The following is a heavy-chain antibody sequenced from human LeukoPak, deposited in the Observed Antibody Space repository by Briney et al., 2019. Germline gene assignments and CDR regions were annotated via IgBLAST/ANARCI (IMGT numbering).Heavy chain of an antibody. CDR1: GGSISSYY. Sequence: SETLPLTCTVSGGSISSYYWSWIRQPPGKGLEWIGYIYYSGSTNYNPSLKSRVTISVDTSKNQFSLKLSSVTAADTAVYYCARDRLTGESYYFDYWGQGTLVTVSS. D-gene: IGHD7-27*01. CDR3: ARDRLTGESYYFDY. V-gene: IGHV4-59*12. CDR2: IYYSGST. J-gene: IGHJ4*02.